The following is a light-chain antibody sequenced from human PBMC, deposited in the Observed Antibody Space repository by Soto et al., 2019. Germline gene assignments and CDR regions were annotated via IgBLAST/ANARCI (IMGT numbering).Light chain of an antibody. J-gene: IGLJ2*01. CDR1: SSDVGSYNL. Sequence: QSALTQPASVSGSPGQSITISCTGTSSDVGSYNLVSWYQQHPGKAPKLMIYEGSKRPSGVSNRFSGSKSGNTASLTISGLQDEDEADYDCCSYAGSSSDVVFGGGTKLTVL. CDR2: EGS. V-gene: IGLV2-23*01. CDR3: CSYAGSSSDVV.